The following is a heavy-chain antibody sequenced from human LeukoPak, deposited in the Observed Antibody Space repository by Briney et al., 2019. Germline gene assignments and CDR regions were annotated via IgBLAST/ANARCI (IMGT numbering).Heavy chain of an antibody. D-gene: IGHD5-18*01. Sequence: PGGSLRLSCAASGFTFSSYAMSWVRQAPGKGLEWVSAISGSGGSTYYADSVKGRFTISRDNSKNTLYLQMNSLRAEDTALYYCAREKGYSYGFPFDYWGQGTLVTVSS. V-gene: IGHV3-23*01. J-gene: IGHJ4*02. CDR1: GFTFSSYA. CDR2: ISGSGGST. CDR3: AREKGYSYGFPFDY.